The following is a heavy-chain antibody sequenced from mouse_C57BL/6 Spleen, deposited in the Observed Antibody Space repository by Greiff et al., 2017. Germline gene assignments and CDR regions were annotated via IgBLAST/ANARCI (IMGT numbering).Heavy chain of an antibody. J-gene: IGHJ4*01. CDR1: GYTFTSYW. CDR3: ARRAYGSSYDAMDY. Sequence: VQLQQPGAELVMPGASVKLSCKASGYTFTSYWMHWVKQRPGQGLEWIGEIDPSDSYTNYTQKFKGKSTLTVDKSSSTAYMQLSSLTSEDSAVYYCARRAYGSSYDAMDYWGQGTSVTVSS. CDR2: IDPSDSYT. V-gene: IGHV1-69*01. D-gene: IGHD1-1*01.